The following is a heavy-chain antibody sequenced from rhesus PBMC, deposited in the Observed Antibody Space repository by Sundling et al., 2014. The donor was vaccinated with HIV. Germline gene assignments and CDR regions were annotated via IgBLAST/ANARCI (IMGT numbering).Heavy chain of an antibody. Sequence: EVQLVESGGGVVQPGGSLRLSCVVSGFTFDDYAMHWVRQGPGKGLEWVSGINWSDDTTAYADSVKGRFTISRDNAKNSLYLQMNSLRPEDTGFYYCARDKAVSFDYWGQGVLVTVSS. CDR1: GFTFDDYA. J-gene: IGHJ4*01. CDR2: INWSDDTT. D-gene: IGHD2-39*01. V-gene: IGHV3-201*01. CDR3: ARDKAVSFDY.